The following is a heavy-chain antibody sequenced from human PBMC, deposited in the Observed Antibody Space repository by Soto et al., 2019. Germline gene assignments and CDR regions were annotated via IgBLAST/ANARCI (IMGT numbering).Heavy chain of an antibody. D-gene: IGHD3-10*01. Sequence: EVQLVESGGGLVQPGGSLRLSCAASGFTVSGNYMSWVRQAPGKGLEWVSILYSGGNTYYADSVRGRFTISRHNSENTLYLQMISLRPDDTAVYYCTRAASGLWFGYMDVWGKGTTVTVSS. CDR1: GFTVSGNY. V-gene: IGHV3-53*04. J-gene: IGHJ6*03. CDR2: LYSGGNT. CDR3: TRAASGLWFGYMDV.